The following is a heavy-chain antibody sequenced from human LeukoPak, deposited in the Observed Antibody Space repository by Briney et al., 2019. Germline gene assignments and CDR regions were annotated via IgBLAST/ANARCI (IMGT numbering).Heavy chain of an antibody. J-gene: IGHJ6*02. CDR3: ASLVETYYYGMDV. Sequence: SETLSLICAVYGGSFSGYYWSWIRQPPGKGLEWIGEINHGGSTNYNPSLKSRVTISVDTSKNQFSLKLSSVTAADTAVYYCASLVETYYYGMDVWGQGTTVTVSS. D-gene: IGHD2-21*02. V-gene: IGHV4-34*01. CDR2: INHGGST. CDR1: GGSFSGYY.